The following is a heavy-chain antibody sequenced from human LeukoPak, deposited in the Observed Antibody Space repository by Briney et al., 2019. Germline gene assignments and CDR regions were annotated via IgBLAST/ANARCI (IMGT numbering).Heavy chain of an antibody. J-gene: IGHJ5*02. V-gene: IGHV1-69*05. CDR3: ARRTGGSGSYYRNWFDP. CDR1: GGTFSSYA. Sequence: SVKVSCKASGGTFSSYAISWVRQAPGQGLEWMGGIIPIFGTANYAQKFQGRVTITTDESTSTAYMELSSLRSEDTAVYYCARRTGGSGSYYRNWFDPRGQGTLVTVSS. D-gene: IGHD1-26*01. CDR2: IIPIFGTA.